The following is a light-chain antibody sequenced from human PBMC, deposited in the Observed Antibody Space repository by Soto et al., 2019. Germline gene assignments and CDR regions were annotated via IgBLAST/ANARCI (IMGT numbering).Light chain of an antibody. CDR1: QSVGRNY. CDR3: QQYGTSPWA. Sequence: ETGLTQFPGTLSLSPGERATLSCRASQSVGRNYVAWYQQKPGQAPRVIIYAASNRASGIPDRFGGSGSGSDFTLTISRLEPEDFAVYYCQQYGTSPWAFGQGTKLEIK. V-gene: IGKV3-20*01. J-gene: IGKJ1*01. CDR2: AAS.